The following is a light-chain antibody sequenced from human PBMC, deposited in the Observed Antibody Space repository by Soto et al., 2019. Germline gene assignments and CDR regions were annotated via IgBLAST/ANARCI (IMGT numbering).Light chain of an antibody. Sequence: EIVITQSPATLSVSPGERATLSCRASQSVSSNLAWYQQKPGQAPRLLIYGASTRATGIPARFSGSGSGTEFTLTISSLQSEDFAVYYCQQYNNWPLTFCGGTKV. CDR3: QQYNNWPLT. CDR2: GAS. J-gene: IGKJ4*01. V-gene: IGKV3-15*01. CDR1: QSVSSN.